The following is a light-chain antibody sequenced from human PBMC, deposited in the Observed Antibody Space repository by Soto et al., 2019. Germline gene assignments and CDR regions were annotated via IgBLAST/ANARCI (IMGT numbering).Light chain of an antibody. V-gene: IGKV1-16*02. CDR3: QQYKSYPWT. CDR2: AAS. CDR1: EVIGNP. Sequence: DIQMTQSPSSLSASVGDRVTITCRASEVIGNPLGWFQQKPGKAPETLIFAASSLQSGVTSKFSGSGSGTHFTLTINSLQPEDFATYYCQQYKSYPWTFGQGTKVDIK. J-gene: IGKJ1*01.